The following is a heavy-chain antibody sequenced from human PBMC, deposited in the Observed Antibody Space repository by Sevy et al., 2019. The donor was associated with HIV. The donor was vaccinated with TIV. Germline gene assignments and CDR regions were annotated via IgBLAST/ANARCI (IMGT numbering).Heavy chain of an antibody. D-gene: IGHD2-15*01. CDR3: ARGYCSGGTCCFDY. Sequence: GGSLRLSCAASGFTFSSFAMHWVRQAPGKGLEWVAVIPYDGSNKYYTDSVKGRFTISRDNSKSTLYLQMNSLRADDTAVYYCARGYCSGGTCCFDYWGQGTLVTVSS. CDR2: IPYDGSNK. CDR1: GFTFSSFA. V-gene: IGHV3-30-3*01. J-gene: IGHJ4*02.